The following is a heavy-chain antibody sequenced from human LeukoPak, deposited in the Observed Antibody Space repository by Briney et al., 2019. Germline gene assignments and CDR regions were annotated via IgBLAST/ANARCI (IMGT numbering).Heavy chain of an antibody. CDR2: INHSGST. CDR1: GGSFSGYY. J-gene: IGHJ4*02. V-gene: IGHV4-34*01. CDR3: VRVEVGVLN. Sequence: SETLSLICAVYGGSFSGYYWTWIRQSPGKGLEWIGEINHSGSTNYNPSLKSRVTISVDTSKNQFSLKLSSVTAADTAVYYCVRVEVGVLNWGQGTLVTVSS. D-gene: IGHD3-22*01.